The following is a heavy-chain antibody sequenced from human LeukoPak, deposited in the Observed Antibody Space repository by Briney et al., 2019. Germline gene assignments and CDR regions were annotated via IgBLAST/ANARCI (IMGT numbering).Heavy chain of an antibody. CDR3: ARCHARLSWFDP. CDR2: IYYSGST. D-gene: IGHD6-19*01. J-gene: IGHJ5*02. CDR1: GGSISSYY. V-gene: IGHV4-59*08. Sequence: SETLSLTCTVSGGSISSYYWSWIRQPPGKGLEWIGYIYYSGSTNYNPSLKSRVTISVDTSKNQFSLKLNSVTAADTAVYYCARCHARLSWFDPWGQGTLVTVSS.